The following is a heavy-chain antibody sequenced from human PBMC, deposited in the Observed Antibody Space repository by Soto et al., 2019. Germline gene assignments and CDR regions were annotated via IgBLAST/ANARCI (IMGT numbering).Heavy chain of an antibody. CDR1: GGTFSSYA. J-gene: IGHJ4*02. CDR2: IIPIFGTA. CDR3: ARDGYSYGLFDY. V-gene: IGHV1-69*01. D-gene: IGHD5-18*01. Sequence: VSCKASGGTFSSYAISWVRQAPGQGLEWMGGIIPIFGTANYAQKFQGRVTITADESTSTAYMELSSLRSEDTAVYYCARDGYSYGLFDYWGQGTLVTVSS.